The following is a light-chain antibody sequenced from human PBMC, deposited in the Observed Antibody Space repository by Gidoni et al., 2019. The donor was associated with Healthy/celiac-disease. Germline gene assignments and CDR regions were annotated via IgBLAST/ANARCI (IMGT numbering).Light chain of an antibody. J-gene: IGKJ1*01. Sequence: ELVLTQSPATLSLSPGERATLSCRASQSVSSYLAWYQQQPGQAPRLLIYDASNRATGIPARFSGSGSGTDFTLTLSSLEPEDFAVYYCQQRSNWPTFXXXTKVEIK. CDR2: DAS. CDR1: QSVSSY. CDR3: QQRSNWPT. V-gene: IGKV3-11*01.